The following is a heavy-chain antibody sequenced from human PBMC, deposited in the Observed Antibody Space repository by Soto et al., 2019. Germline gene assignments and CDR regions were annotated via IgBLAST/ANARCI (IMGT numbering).Heavy chain of an antibody. CDR2: ISWNSGSI. J-gene: IGHJ6*02. V-gene: IGHV3-9*01. Sequence: GGSLRLSCAASGFTFDDYAMHWVRQAPGKGLEWVSGISWNSGSIGYADSVKGRFTISRDNAKNSLYLQMNSLRAEDAALYYCAKATTGPEYYDILTCPLYGMDVWGQGTTVTVSS. CDR3: AKATTGPEYYDILTCPLYGMDV. D-gene: IGHD3-9*01. CDR1: GFTFDDYA.